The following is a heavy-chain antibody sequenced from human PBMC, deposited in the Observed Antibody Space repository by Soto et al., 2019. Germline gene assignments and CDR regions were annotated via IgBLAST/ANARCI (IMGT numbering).Heavy chain of an antibody. CDR3: AKGKAHTLFGVDTLFDY. CDR1: GFTFSNSA. Sequence: GGSLRLSCVASGFTFSNSAMSWVRHVPGKGLEWAAGIRSSGGHTNYADSVKGRFTISRDNSQKTLYLQMNSLRAEDTAIYYCAKGKAHTLFGVDTLFDYWGQGTLVTVSS. V-gene: IGHV3-23*01. CDR2: IRSSGGHT. J-gene: IGHJ4*02. D-gene: IGHD3-3*01.